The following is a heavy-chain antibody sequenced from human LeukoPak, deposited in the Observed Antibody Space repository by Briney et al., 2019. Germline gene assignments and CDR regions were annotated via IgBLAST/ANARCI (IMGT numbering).Heavy chain of an antibody. CDR1: GYSFTSYW. J-gene: IGHJ5*02. D-gene: IGHD2-2*01. CDR3: ARRYCSSTSCYWFDP. Sequence: GESLKISCKGSGYSFTSYWIGWVRQTPGKGLEWMGIIYPGDSDTRYSPSFQGQVTISADKSISTAYLQWSSLKASDTAMYYCARRYCSSTSCYWFDPWGQGTLVTVSS. CDR2: IYPGDSDT. V-gene: IGHV5-51*01.